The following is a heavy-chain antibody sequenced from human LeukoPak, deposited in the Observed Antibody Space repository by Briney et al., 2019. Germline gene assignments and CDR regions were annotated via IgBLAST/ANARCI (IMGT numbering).Heavy chain of an antibody. CDR3: ARADGFDYFDY. CDR2: IYYSGST. D-gene: IGHD3-10*01. CDR1: GGSISSYY. V-gene: IGHV4-59*01. Sequence: PSETLSLTCTVSGGSISSYYWSWIRQPPGKGLEWIGYIYYSGSTNYNPSLKSRVTISVDTSKNQFSLKLSSVTAADTAVYYRARADGFDYFDYWGQGTLVTVSS. J-gene: IGHJ4*02.